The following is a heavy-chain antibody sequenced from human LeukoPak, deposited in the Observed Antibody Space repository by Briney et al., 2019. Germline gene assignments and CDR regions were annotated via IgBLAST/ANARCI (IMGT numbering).Heavy chain of an antibody. Sequence: PGGSLRLSCAASGFTFSSYAMSWVRQAPGKGLEWVSGISGSGGSTYYADSVKGRFTISRDNSKNTLYLEMDSLRAEDTAVYYCAKGKRRQTVDDAFDIWGQGTMVTVSS. V-gene: IGHV3-23*01. J-gene: IGHJ3*02. D-gene: IGHD4-17*01. CDR2: ISGSGGST. CDR1: GFTFSSYA. CDR3: AKGKRRQTVDDAFDI.